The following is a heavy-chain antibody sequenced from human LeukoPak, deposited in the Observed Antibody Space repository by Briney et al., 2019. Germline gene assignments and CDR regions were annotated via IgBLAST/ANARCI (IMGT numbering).Heavy chain of an antibody. Sequence: ASVKVSCKASGYIFTGYYIHWVRQAPGQGLEWMGWINPNSGGTNYAQKFQGRVTMTRDTSISTAYMELSRLRSDDTAVYYCARIVATTNYYFDYWGQGTLVTVSS. CDR1: GYIFTGYY. J-gene: IGHJ4*02. D-gene: IGHD5-12*01. CDR2: INPNSGGT. V-gene: IGHV1-2*02. CDR3: ARIVATTNYYFDY.